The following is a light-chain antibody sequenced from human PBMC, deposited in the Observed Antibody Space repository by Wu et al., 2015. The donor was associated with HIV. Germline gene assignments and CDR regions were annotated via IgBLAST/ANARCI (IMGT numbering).Light chain of an antibody. CDR3: QQYNSYSFT. CDR2: GAS. J-gene: IGKJ3*01. V-gene: IGKV3-15*01. Sequence: ETVLTQSPGTLSLSPGERATLSCRASQSVSSNYLAWYQQKPGQAPRLLIYGASTRATGIPARFSGSGSGTEFTLTISSLQSEDFAVYYCQQYNSYSFTFGPGTKVDIK. CDR1: QSVSSN.